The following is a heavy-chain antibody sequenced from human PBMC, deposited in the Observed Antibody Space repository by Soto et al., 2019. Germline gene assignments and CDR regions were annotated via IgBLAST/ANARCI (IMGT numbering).Heavy chain of an antibody. V-gene: IGHV1-2*04. CDR3: ARASLFIVATIKPLDY. CDR1: GYTFTGYY. D-gene: IGHD5-12*01. Sequence: ASVKVSCKASGYTFTGYYMHWVRQAPGQGLEWMGWINPNSGGTNYAQKFQGWVTMTRDTSISTAYMELRSLRSDDTAVYYCARASLFIVATIKPLDYWGQGTLVTVPQ. J-gene: IGHJ4*02. CDR2: INPNSGGT.